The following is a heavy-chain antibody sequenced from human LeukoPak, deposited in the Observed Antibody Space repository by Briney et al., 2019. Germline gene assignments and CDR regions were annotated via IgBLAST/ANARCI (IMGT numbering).Heavy chain of an antibody. V-gene: IGHV4-39*01. CDR3: ARRGYCSSTSCYEYWFDP. CDR2: IYYSGST. D-gene: IGHD2-2*01. Sequence: SETLSLTCTVSGGSISSSSYYWGWIRQPPGKGLEWIGIIYYSGSTYYNPSLKSRLTISIDTSKNQFSLKLSPVTATDTAVYYCARRGYCSSTSCYEYWFDPWGQGTLVTVSS. CDR1: GGSISSSSYY. J-gene: IGHJ5*02.